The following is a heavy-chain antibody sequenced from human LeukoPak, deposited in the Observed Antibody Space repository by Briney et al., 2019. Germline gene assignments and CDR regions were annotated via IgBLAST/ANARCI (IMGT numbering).Heavy chain of an antibody. CDR3: ARDPISSSSYYYYMDV. CDR2: ISSNGGST. Sequence: GGSLRLSCAASGFTFSSYAMHWVRQAPGKGLEYVSAISSNGGSTYYANSVKGRFTISRDNSKNTLYLQMGSLRAEDTAVYYCARDPISSSSYYYYMDVWGKGTTVTVSS. D-gene: IGHD6-6*01. V-gene: IGHV3-64*01. CDR1: GFTFSSYA. J-gene: IGHJ6*03.